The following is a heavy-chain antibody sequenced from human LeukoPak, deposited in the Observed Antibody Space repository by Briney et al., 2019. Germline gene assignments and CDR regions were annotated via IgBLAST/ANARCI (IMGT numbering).Heavy chain of an antibody. Sequence: GGSLRISCASSGLSFSLYYMNLVGQAPRQSLLWVSGISRGGTYPYSADSLRGRFTISRDNANNPLYLKMNSLRAEETAVYYCARGPNGGGWIGDVWGQGTTVTVSS. CDR1: GLSFSLYY. CDR2: ISRGGTYP. CDR3: ARGPNGGGWIGDV. D-gene: IGHD3-16*01. J-gene: IGHJ6*02. V-gene: IGHV3-21*01.